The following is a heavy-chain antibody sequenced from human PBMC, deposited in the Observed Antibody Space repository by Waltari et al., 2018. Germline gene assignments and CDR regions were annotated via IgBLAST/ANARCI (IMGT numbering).Heavy chain of an antibody. Sequence: EVHLVESGGGLVHPGDSVRLSCAASGVIVRNNYMSWVRPPPGKVLEGVSVIYRVGETYYADSVKGRFTISRDNSKNTLDLQMNNVRAEDTAVYYCTSDHGLSWPLDWGQGTMVTVSS. J-gene: IGHJ4*02. CDR2: IYRVGET. CDR3: TSDHGLSWPLD. V-gene: IGHV3-53*01. CDR1: GVIVRNNY. D-gene: IGHD6-13*01.